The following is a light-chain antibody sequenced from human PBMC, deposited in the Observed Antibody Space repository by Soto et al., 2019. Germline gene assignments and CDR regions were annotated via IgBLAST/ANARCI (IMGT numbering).Light chain of an antibody. CDR2: AAS. J-gene: IGKJ2*01. V-gene: IGKV1-9*01. CDR3: QQFNSYPYT. Sequence: TQLTQSPSSLSASVGDRVTITCRASQGISSYLVWYQQKPGNAPKLLIYAASTLHTEVPSRFSGSGSGTDFTLTISSLQPEDFATYYCQQFNSYPYTFGQGTKLEIK. CDR1: QGISSY.